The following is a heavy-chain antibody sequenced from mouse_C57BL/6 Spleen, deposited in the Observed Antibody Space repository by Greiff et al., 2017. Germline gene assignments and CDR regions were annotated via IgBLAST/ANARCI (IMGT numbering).Heavy chain of an antibody. CDR1: GYTFTSYG. J-gene: IGHJ1*03. CDR2: IYPRSGNT. Sequence: VKLVESGAELARPGASVKLSCKASGYTFTSYGISWVKQRTGQGLEWIGEIYPRSGNTYYNEKFKGKATLTADKSSSTAYMELRSLTSEDSAVYFCARMREITTVRYWYFDVWGTGTTVTVSS. CDR3: ARMREITTVRYWYFDV. D-gene: IGHD1-1*01. V-gene: IGHV1-81*01.